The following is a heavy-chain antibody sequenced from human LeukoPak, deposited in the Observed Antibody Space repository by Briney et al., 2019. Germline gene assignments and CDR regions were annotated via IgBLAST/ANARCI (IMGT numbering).Heavy chain of an antibody. V-gene: IGHV3-48*01. J-gene: IGHJ3*02. CDR2: ISSSSSSTI. Sequence: GGSLRLSCAASGFTFSTYSMNWVRQAPGKGQEWVSYISSSSSSTIYYADSVKGRFTISRDNAKNSLYLQMNSLRAEDTAVYYCARSGYSYGPSGDAFDIWGQGTMVTVSS. CDR1: GFTFSTYS. D-gene: IGHD5-18*01. CDR3: ARSGYSYGPSGDAFDI.